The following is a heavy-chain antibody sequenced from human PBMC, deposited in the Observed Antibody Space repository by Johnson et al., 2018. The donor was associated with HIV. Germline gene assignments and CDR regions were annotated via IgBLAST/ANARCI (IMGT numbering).Heavy chain of an antibody. J-gene: IGHJ3*02. CDR1: GFTFSSYG. CDR2: IKQDVSEK. Sequence: VQLVESGGGVVQPGRSLRLSCAASGFTFSSYGMHWVRQAPGKGLEWVANIKQDVSEKYYVDSVKGRVTISRDNAKKSLYLQMNSLRAEDTAVYYCASGFYYGSGSYHGAFDIWGQGTMVTVSS. D-gene: IGHD3-10*01. CDR3: ASGFYYGSGSYHGAFDI. V-gene: IGHV3-7*02.